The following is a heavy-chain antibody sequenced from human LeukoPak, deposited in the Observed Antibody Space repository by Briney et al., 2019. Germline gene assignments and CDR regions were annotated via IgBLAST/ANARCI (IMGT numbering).Heavy chain of an antibody. CDR2: INPNSGGT. J-gene: IGHJ4*02. CDR1: GYTFTGYY. CDR3: ARGASYVILTGYSYFDY. V-gene: IGHV1-2*02. Sequence: ASVKVSCKASGYTFTGYYMHWVRQAPGQGLEWMGWINPNSGGTNYAQKFQGRVTMTRDTSISTAYMELRSLRSDDTAVYYCARGASYVILTGYSYFDYWGQGTLVTVSS. D-gene: IGHD3-9*01.